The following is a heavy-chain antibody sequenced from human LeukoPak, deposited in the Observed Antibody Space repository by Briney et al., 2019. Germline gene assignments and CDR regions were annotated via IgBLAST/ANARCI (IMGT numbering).Heavy chain of an antibody. Sequence: GGSLRLSCAASGFTFSNAWMSWVRQAPGKGLGWVGRIKSKTDGGTTDYAAPVKGRFTISRDDSKNTLYLQMNSLKTEDTAVYYCTTGFYDSSGYYYGDYYYYYYMDVWGKGTTVTVSS. CDR3: TTGFYDSSGYYYGDYYYYYYMDV. CDR2: IKSKTDGGTT. V-gene: IGHV3-15*01. J-gene: IGHJ6*03. D-gene: IGHD3-22*01. CDR1: GFTFSNAW.